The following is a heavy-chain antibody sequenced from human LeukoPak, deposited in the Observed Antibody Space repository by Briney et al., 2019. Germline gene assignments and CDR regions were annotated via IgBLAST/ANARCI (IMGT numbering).Heavy chain of an antibody. D-gene: IGHD3-16*01. CDR3: ARETRRGDAFDI. Sequence: GGSLRLSCAASGFTFSNYAMHWVRQAPGKRLEYVSAISSNGGSTYYANSVKGRFTISRDKSKNTVYLKMGSLRAEDMAMYYCARETRRGDAFDIWGQGTMVTVSS. J-gene: IGHJ3*02. CDR2: ISSNGGST. V-gene: IGHV3-64*01. CDR1: GFTFSNYA.